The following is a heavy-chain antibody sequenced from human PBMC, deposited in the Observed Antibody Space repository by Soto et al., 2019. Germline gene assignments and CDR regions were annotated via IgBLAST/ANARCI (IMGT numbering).Heavy chain of an antibody. CDR3: ARGSSSTVGPTGWFDP. CDR2: IIPSFGTP. V-gene: IGHV1-69*01. J-gene: IGHJ5*02. D-gene: IGHD1-26*01. Sequence: QVQLVQSGDEVKKPGSSVKVSCKASGGSFSSYAFSWVRQAPGQGLEWMGGIIPSFGTPNHAQRFQGRVTISADESTTTVYMDLRRLRSEDTAVYYCARGSSSTVGPTGWFDPWGQGTLVTVSS. CDR1: GGSFSSYA.